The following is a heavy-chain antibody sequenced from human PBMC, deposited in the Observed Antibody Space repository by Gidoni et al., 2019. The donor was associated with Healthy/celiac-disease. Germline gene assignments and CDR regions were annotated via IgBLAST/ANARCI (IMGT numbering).Heavy chain of an antibody. CDR2: VIPIFDTT. CDR1: GGTFSSYA. V-gene: IGHV1-69*01. D-gene: IGHD6-13*01. CDR3: ARDPIPGVWKTAAGSNWFDA. Sequence: QVQLVQSGAEVKKPGSSVKVSGKDSGGTFSSYAISWVRQAPGQGLEWMGGVIPIFDTTNYAQKFQGRVAITADESTSTAYMELSSLRSEDTAVYYCARDPIPGVWKTAAGSNWFDAWGLGTLVTVSS. J-gene: IGHJ5*02.